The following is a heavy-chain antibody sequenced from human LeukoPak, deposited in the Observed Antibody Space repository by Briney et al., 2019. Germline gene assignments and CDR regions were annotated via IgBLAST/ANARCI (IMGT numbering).Heavy chain of an antibody. CDR2: ISGTGSNT. CDR3: AKDYGYWYLDL. Sequence: GGSLRLSCAASGFTFDHYAMHWVRRAPGKGLEWVSLISGTGSNTYYADSVKGRFTISRDNSKNSLYLQMNSLRTEDTALYYCAKDYGYWYLDLWGRGTLVTVSS. CDR1: GFTFDHYA. V-gene: IGHV3-43*02. D-gene: IGHD4-17*01. J-gene: IGHJ2*01.